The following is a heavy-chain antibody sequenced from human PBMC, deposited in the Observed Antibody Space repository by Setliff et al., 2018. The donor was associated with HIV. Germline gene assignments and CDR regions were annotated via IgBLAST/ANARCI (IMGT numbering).Heavy chain of an antibody. Sequence: GGSLRLSCVASGFTFSSYCMDWFRQAPGKGLEWVSSISYGSTYIYQSDSVRGRFTISRDDAKKSLYLQMNSLGAEDTAVYYCARSGGIGNYHWDGWGKGTTVTVSS. CDR3: ARSGGIGNYHWDG. D-gene: IGHD3-16*01. V-gene: IGHV3-21*01. CDR2: ISYGSTYI. CDR1: GFTFSSYC. J-gene: IGHJ6*03.